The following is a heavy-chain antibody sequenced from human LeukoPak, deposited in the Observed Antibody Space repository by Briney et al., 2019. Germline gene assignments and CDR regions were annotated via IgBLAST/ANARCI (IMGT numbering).Heavy chain of an antibody. CDR2: IYYSGST. D-gene: IGHD6-19*01. V-gene: IGHV4-59*01. Sequence: PSETLSLTCTVSGGSISSYYWSWIRQPPGKGLEWIGYIYYSGSTNYNPSLKSRVTISVDTSKNQFSLKLSSVTAADTAVYYCARGYSGWIDYWGQGTLVTVSS. J-gene: IGHJ4*02. CDR3: ARGYSGWIDY. CDR1: GGSISSYY.